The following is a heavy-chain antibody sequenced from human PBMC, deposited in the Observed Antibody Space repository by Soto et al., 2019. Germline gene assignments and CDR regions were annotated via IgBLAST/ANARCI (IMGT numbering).Heavy chain of an antibody. CDR1: GFTFDDYT. D-gene: IGHD2-15*01. CDR2: ISWDGGST. CDR3: AKDPYCSGGSCYLAQSNYYYYYGMDV. Sequence: GGSLRLSCAASGFTFDDYTMHWVRQAPGKGLEWVSLISWDGGSTYYADSVKGRFTISRDNSKNSLYLQVNSLRTEDTALYYCAKDPYCSGGSCYLAQSNYYYYYGMDVWGQGTTVTVSS. J-gene: IGHJ6*02. V-gene: IGHV3-43*01.